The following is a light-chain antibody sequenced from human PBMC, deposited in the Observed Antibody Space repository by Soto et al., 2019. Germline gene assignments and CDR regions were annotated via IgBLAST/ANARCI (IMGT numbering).Light chain of an antibody. CDR1: SSDVGGYNY. Sequence: ALAQPPSASGSPGQSVTISCTGTSSDVGGYNYVSWYQQHPGKAPKLLTYAVNKRPSGVPDRFSGSKSGNTASLTVSGLQAEDEADYYCSSYAGNNKFVFGTGTKVTVL. CDR3: SSYAGNNKFV. V-gene: IGLV2-8*01. J-gene: IGLJ1*01. CDR2: AVN.